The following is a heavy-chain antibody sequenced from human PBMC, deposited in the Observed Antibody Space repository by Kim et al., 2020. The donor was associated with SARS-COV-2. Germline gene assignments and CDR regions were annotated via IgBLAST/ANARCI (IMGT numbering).Heavy chain of an antibody. CDR3: AREGVVVLDY. V-gene: IGHV3-48*02. Sequence: TIYYADSVKGRLTISRDNAKNSLYLQMNSLRDEDTAVYYCAREGVVVLDYWGQGTLVTVSS. CDR2: TI. J-gene: IGHJ4*02. D-gene: IGHD3-22*01.